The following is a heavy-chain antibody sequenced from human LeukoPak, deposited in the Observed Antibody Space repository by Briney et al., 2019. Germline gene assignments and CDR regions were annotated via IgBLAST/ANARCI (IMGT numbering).Heavy chain of an antibody. CDR2: ISGSGGST. D-gene: IGHD4-17*01. J-gene: IGHJ5*02. CDR3: AKVSNDYGDYGWFDP. CDR1: GFTFSSYA. Sequence: GGSLRLSCAASGFTFSSYAMSWVRQAPGTGLEWVSAISGSGGSTYYADSVKGRSTISRDNSKNTLYLQMNSLRAEDTAVYYCAKVSNDYGDYGWFDPRGQGTLVTVSS. V-gene: IGHV3-23*01.